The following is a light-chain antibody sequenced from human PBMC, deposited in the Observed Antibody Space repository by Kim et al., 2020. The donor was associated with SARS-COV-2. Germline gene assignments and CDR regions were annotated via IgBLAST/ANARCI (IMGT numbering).Light chain of an antibody. J-gene: IGKJ2*01. CDR2: GAS. CDR1: QTVRTH. CDR3: QHYYTWPYT. V-gene: IGKV3D-15*01. Sequence: SVSPGQSATLSGRASQTVRTHLAWYQQKSDQAPRLPIYGASGRAAGIPSRFSGSGSGTEFTLTVSSLQSEDIAIYFCQHYYTWPYTFGQGTKLEI.